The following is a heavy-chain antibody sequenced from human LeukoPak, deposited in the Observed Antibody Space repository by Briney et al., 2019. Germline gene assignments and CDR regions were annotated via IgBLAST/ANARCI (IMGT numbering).Heavy chain of an antibody. J-gene: IGHJ4*02. CDR1: GFTFSSYS. CDR3: ARENPYGSGSPNLDY. D-gene: IGHD3-10*01. CDR2: ISYDGSNK. V-gene: IGHV3-30*03. Sequence: GGSLRLSCAASGFTFSSYSMNWVRQAPGKGLEWVAVISYDGSNKYYADSVKGRFTISRDNSKNTLYLQMNSLRAEDTAVYYCARENPYGSGSPNLDYWGQGTLVTVSS.